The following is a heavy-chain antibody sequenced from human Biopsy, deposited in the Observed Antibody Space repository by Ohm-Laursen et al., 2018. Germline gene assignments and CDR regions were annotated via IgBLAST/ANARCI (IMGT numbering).Heavy chain of an antibody. CDR3: AKGGHKAWLDS. V-gene: IGHV1-8*01. CDR1: GYSFSTYD. CDR2: MIPSSGKT. J-gene: IGHJ5*01. Sequence: SVKVSCKASGYSFSTYDVNWVRQARGQGLEWMGWMIPSSGKTGYAQRFQGRVTLTMNTSISTAYMELSGLRSDDTAVYYCAKGGHKAWLDSWGQGALVTVSS.